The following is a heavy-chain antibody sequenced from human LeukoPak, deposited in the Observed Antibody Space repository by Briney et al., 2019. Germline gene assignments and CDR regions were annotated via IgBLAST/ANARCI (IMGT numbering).Heavy chain of an antibody. CDR1: GYTFTSYY. J-gene: IGHJ4*02. CDR3: ARDRSGSYLDY. D-gene: IGHD1-26*01. Sequence: SVKVSCKASGYTFTSYYMHWVRQAPGQGLEWMGGIIPIFGTANYAQKFQGRVTITADESTSTAYMELSSLRSEDTAVYYCARDRSGSYLDYWGQGTLVTVSS. V-gene: IGHV1-69*13. CDR2: IIPIFGTA.